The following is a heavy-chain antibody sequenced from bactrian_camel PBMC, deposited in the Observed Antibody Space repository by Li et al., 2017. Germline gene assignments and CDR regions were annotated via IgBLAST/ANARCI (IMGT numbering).Heavy chain of an antibody. D-gene: IGHD1*01. V-gene: IGHV3S53*01. CDR1: ADITANC. Sequence: VQLVESGGGAVQAGASLTLSCVASADITANCMGWFRQTSGTERERVATVDAAGKTIYAASVKGRFTISQDSAKNTVYLQLDSLKPEDTAMYYCAANIGTCAASVFGRLRGFNWWGQGTQVTVS. CDR3: AANIGTCAASVFGRLRGFNW. J-gene: IGHJ4*01. CDR2: VDAAGKT.